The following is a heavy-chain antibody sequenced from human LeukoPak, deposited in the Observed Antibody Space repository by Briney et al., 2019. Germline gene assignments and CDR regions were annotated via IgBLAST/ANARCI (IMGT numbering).Heavy chain of an antibody. J-gene: IGHJ4*02. CDR2: IKPDGSEE. CDR3: AKSYYGG. V-gene: IGHV3-7*01. CDR1: GLTFSIYW. Sequence: PGGSLRLSCAASGLTFSIYWMSWVRQAPGKGLEWVANIKPDGSEEYYVDSVKGRFTISRDNVKNSLYLQMNSLRAEDTAVYYCAKSYYGGWGQGTLVTVSS. D-gene: IGHD3-10*01.